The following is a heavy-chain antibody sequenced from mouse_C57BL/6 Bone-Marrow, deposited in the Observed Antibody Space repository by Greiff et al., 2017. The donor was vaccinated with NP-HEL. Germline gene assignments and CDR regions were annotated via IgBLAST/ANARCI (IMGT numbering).Heavy chain of an antibody. CDR1: GFTFSDYY. V-gene: IGHV5-12*01. CDR3: ARQGHYYYGSSSRNAMDY. CDR2: ISNGGGST. Sequence: EVQVVESGGGLVQPGGSLKLSCAASGFTFSDYYMYWVRQTPEKRLEWVAYISNGGGSTYYPDTVKGRFTISRDNAKNTLYLQMSRLKSEDTAMYYCARQGHYYYGSSSRNAMDYWGQGTSVTVSS. D-gene: IGHD1-1*01. J-gene: IGHJ4*01.